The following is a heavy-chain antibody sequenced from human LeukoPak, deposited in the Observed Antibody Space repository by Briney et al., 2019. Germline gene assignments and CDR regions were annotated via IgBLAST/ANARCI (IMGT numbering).Heavy chain of an antibody. CDR1: GYTFTGYY. D-gene: IGHD3-10*01. CDR2: INPNSGGT. V-gene: IGHV1-2*02. CDR3: AFLGGVRGTKRAFDI. J-gene: IGHJ3*02. Sequence: ASVKVSCKASGYTFTGYYMHWVRQAPGQGLEWMGWINPNSGGTNYAQKFQGRVTMTRDTSISTAYMELSRLRSDDTAVYYCAFLGGVRGTKRAFDIWGQGTMVTVSS.